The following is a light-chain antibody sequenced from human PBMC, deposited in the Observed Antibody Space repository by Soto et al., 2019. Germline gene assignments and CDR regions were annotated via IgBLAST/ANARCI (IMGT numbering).Light chain of an antibody. Sequence: LTPSPATLSLSPGERATLSCRASQSVNNFLAWYQQKPGQAPRLLIYGASTRATGIPSRFSGSGSGTEFTLTISSLQPDDFATYYCQQYNSYSTFGGGTMVDNK. CDR1: QSVNNF. CDR2: GAS. J-gene: IGKJ4*01. V-gene: IGKV3-15*01. CDR3: QQYNSYST.